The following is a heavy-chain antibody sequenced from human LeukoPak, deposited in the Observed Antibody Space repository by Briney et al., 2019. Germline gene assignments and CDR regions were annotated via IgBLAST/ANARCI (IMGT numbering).Heavy chain of an antibody. CDR2: TSAYNGNT. J-gene: IGHJ6*03. Sequence: GASVKVSCKASGYTFTSSGISWVPQAPGQGLEWMGWTSAYNGNTNYEQKLQGRVTMTTDTSTRTTYKELRRRRAYDPAVQYCARVNGTWLQLWLPDSEYYYLDVWGKGTTVTISS. D-gene: IGHD5-18*01. V-gene: IGHV1-18*01. CDR3: ARVNGTWLQLWLPDSEYYYLDV. CDR1: GYTFTSSG.